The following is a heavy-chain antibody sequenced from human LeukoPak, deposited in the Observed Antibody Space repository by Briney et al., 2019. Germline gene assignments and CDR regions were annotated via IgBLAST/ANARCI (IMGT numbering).Heavy chain of an antibody. CDR3: AREGSDIATTGTDC. V-gene: IGHV4-4*07. Sequence: SETLSLTCTVSGGSISANYWIWMRQPAGKGLEYIGRIYSSGSTNYNPSLKSRVTMSVDTSKNQFSLKLSSVTAADTAVYYCAREGSDIATTGTDCWGQGTLVTVSS. J-gene: IGHJ4*02. CDR1: GGSISANY. CDR2: IYSSGST. D-gene: IGHD1-1*01.